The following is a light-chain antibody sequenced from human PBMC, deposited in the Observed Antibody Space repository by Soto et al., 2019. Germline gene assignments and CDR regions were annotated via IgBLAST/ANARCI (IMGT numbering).Light chain of an antibody. CDR2: GVT. Sequence: QSALTQPASVSGSPGQSITITCTGTSSDIGGYDYVSWYQHHPGKAPKVIIYGVTNRPSGVSHRFSGSKSANTASLTISGLQAEDEADYYCGTWDSSLSPYVFGTGTKLTVL. V-gene: IGLV2-14*01. CDR1: SSDIGGYDY. CDR3: GTWDSSLSPYV. J-gene: IGLJ1*01.